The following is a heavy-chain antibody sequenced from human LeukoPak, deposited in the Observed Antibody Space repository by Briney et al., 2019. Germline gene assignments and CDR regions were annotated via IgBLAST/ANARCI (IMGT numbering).Heavy chain of an antibody. CDR2: IYYSGST. CDR1: GGSISSYY. V-gene: IGHV4-59*05. Sequence: PSETLSLTCTVSGGSISSYYWSWIRQPAGKGLEWIGSIYYSGSTYYNPSLKSRVTISVDTSKNQFSLKLSSVTAADTAVYYCVPYYYDSSGAYFDYWGQGTLVTVSS. CDR3: VPYYYDSSGAYFDY. J-gene: IGHJ4*02. D-gene: IGHD3-22*01.